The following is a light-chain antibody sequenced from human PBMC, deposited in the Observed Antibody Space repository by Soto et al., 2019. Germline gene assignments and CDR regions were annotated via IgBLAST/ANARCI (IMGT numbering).Light chain of an antibody. Sequence: EIVITQSPATLSVSPGERATLSCRASLTISDNYLAWYQQKAGQAPRLVIFGASSRATGIPDRFSASGSGTDFTLTISRLEPEDFAVYYCQQYGSSPITFGQGTRLEN. V-gene: IGKV3-20*01. CDR1: LTISDNY. CDR2: GAS. CDR3: QQYGSSPIT. J-gene: IGKJ5*01.